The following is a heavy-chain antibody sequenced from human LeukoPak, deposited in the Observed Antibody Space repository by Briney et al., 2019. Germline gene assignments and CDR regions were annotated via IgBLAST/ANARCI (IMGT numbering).Heavy chain of an antibody. CDR1: GGSISSSSYY. CDR2: IYYSGST. CDR3: ARGPYGDYGYFQH. V-gene: IGHV4-39*07. D-gene: IGHD4-17*01. Sequence: SETLSLTCTVSGGSISSSSYYWGWIRQPPGKGLEWIGSIYYSGSTYYNPSLKSRVTISVDTSKNQFSLKLSSVTAADTAVYYCARGPYGDYGYFQHWGQGTLVTVSS. J-gene: IGHJ1*01.